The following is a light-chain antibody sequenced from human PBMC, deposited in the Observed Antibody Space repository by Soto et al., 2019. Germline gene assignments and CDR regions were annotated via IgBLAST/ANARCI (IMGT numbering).Light chain of an antibody. J-gene: IGKJ1*01. CDR2: AAS. Sequence: AIQITHSPSSLSASVSYRVTITCRASQGIRNDLGWFQQKPGKAPKLLIFAASSLERGIPSRFSGSGSGTDFTLTITSLQPEDFATYYCLQDYNYPWTFGQGTKV. CDR1: QGIRND. V-gene: IGKV1-6*01. CDR3: LQDYNYPWT.